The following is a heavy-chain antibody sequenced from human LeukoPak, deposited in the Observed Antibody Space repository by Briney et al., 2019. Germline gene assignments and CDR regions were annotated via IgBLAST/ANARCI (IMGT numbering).Heavy chain of an antibody. CDR1: GFTFSTYS. CDR2: ISYDGSNK. D-gene: IGHD1-26*01. Sequence: GGSLRLFCSASGFTFSTYSMHWVRQAPGKGLEWVAVISYDGSNKYYADSVKGRFTFSRDNSKNTLYLQMNSLRAEDTAVYHCARRQSGTYSIDYWGQGTLVTVSS. CDR3: ARRQSGTYSIDY. V-gene: IGHV3-30*04. J-gene: IGHJ4*02.